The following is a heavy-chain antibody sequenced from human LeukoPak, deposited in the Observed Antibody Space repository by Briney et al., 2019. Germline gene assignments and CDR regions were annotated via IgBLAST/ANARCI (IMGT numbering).Heavy chain of an antibody. CDR3: AKANRRNYYDSSGSSFDY. CDR2: ISWNSGSI. V-gene: IGHV3-9*01. D-gene: IGHD3-22*01. Sequence: GGSLRLSCAASGFTFDDYAMHWVRQAPGKGLEWVSGISWNSGSIGYADSVKGRFTISRDNAKNSLYLQMNSLRAEDTALYYCAKANRRNYYDSSGSSFDYWGQGTLVTVSS. CDR1: GFTFDDYA. J-gene: IGHJ4*02.